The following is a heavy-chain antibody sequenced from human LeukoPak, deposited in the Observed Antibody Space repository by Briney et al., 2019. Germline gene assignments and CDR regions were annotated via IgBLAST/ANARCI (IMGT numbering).Heavy chain of an antibody. D-gene: IGHD6-13*01. CDR2: ISGSGTNT. CDR3: AKSYTNTWYVFDY. CDR1: GFTFSSYA. V-gene: IGHV3-23*01. J-gene: IGHJ4*02. Sequence: PGGSLRLSCAAYGFTFSSYAMRWVRQARGKGLVGVSAISGSGTNTYSADSVKGRFTIYRDNSKDTLYLQMNSLRAEDTAVYFCAKSYTNTWYVFDYWGQGALATVSS.